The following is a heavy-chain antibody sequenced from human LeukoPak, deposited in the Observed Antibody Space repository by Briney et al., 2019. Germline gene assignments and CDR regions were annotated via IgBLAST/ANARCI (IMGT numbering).Heavy chain of an antibody. CDR3: AREPLTYDILTGYYIY. CDR1: GYTFTGYY. D-gene: IGHD3-9*01. CDR2: INPKSGGP. Sequence: ASVKVSCKASGYTFTGYYIHWVRQAPGQGLEWMGRINPKSGGPNYVQKFQGRVTMTRDTSINTAYMELSRLRSDDTAVYYCAREPLTYDILTGYYIYWGQGTLVTVSS. V-gene: IGHV1-2*06. J-gene: IGHJ4*01.